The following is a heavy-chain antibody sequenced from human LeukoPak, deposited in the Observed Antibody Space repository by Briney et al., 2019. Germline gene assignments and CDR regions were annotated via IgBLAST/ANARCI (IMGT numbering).Heavy chain of an antibody. D-gene: IGHD2-2*02. CDR1: GYTFTGYY. CDR2: INPNSGGT. V-gene: IGHV1-2*02. CDR3: ARVSSGWGYFSSSSCYRYFDY. J-gene: IGHJ4*02. Sequence: ASVTVSCKASGYTFTGYYMHWVRQAPGQGLEWMGWINPNSGGTNYAQKFQGRVTMTRDTSISTAYMELSRLRSGDTAVYYCARVSSGWGYFSSSSCYRYFDYWGQGTLVTVSS.